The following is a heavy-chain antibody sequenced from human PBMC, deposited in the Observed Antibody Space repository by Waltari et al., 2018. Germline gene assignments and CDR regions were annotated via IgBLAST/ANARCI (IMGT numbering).Heavy chain of an antibody. V-gene: IGHV4-34*01. Sequence: QVQLQQWGAGLLKPSETLSLTCAVYGGSFSGYYWSWIRQPPGKGLEWIGEINHSGSTNSNPSLKIRVTISVDTSKNQFSLKLSSVTAADTAVYYCAREVGDCSSTSCYEDYWGQGTLVTVSS. CDR1: GGSFSGYY. CDR2: INHSGST. CDR3: AREVGDCSSTSCYEDY. J-gene: IGHJ4*02. D-gene: IGHD2-2*01.